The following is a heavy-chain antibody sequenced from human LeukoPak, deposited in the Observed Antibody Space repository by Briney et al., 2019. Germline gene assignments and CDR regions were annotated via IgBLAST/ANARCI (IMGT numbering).Heavy chain of an antibody. J-gene: IGHJ6*03. V-gene: IGHV3-48*03. D-gene: IGHD2-2*01. Sequence: PGESLKISCAASGFTFSSCEMNWVRQAPGKGLEWLSYISSSGGTIYYADSVKGRFTISRDNAENSLYLQMNSLGAEDTAVYYCARLTYCSTTSCYRSMDVWGKGTTVTVSS. CDR2: ISSSGGTI. CDR3: ARLTYCSTTSCYRSMDV. CDR1: GFTFSSCE.